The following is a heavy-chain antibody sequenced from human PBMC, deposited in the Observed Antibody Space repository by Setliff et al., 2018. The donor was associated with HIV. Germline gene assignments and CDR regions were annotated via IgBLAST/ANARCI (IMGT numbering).Heavy chain of an antibody. J-gene: IGHJ4*02. Sequence: ASVKVSCKASGYIFTSYYIHWVRQAPGQGLEWMGIINPSGGSTTYAQKFQGRVTITADKSTSTAYMELSSLRSEDTAVYYCARKSLTGTIDSWGQGTLVTVSS. CDR3: ARKSLTGTIDS. CDR2: INPSGGST. CDR1: GYIFTSYY. D-gene: IGHD1-1*01. V-gene: IGHV1-46*01.